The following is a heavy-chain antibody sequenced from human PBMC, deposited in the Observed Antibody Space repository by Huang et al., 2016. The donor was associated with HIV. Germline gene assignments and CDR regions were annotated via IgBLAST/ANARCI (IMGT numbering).Heavy chain of an antibody. D-gene: IGHD3-3*01. CDR2: IAYDEDNK. Sequence: QILLIESGGGVVQPGRSLRLSCAASGFTFSSYGMHWVRQAPGKGLEWVAVIAYDEDNKYYADSVRGRFTISRDNSKNTLYLQMNSLRIEDTAVYYCARGPIRFLAWLLNFDYGGQGALVTVSS. CDR1: GFTFSSYG. CDR3: ARGPIRFLAWLLNFDY. V-gene: IGHV3-30*03. J-gene: IGHJ4*02.